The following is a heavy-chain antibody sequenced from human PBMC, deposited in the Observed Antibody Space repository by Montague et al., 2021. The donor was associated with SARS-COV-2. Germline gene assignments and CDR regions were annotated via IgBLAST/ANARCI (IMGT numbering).Heavy chain of an antibody. V-gene: IGHV4-4*02. J-gene: IGHJ4*02. CDR1: GHSIWSSDW. D-gene: IGHD3-3*01. CDR3: ARAQKTISGMLIPPYYFDF. Sequence: SETLSLTCSVSGHSIWSSDWWTWVRQPPGKGLECIGEIYHSGSTTYNPSLKSRVTISVDKSKNQFSLTLTSLTAADTAVYYCARAQKTISGMLIPPYYFDFWGQGTLVTVSS. CDR2: IYHSGST.